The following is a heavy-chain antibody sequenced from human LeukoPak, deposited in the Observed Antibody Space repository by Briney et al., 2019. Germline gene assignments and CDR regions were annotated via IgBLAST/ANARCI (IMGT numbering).Heavy chain of an antibody. CDR1: GYTFTSYG. D-gene: IGHD5-12*01. CDR3: ARQVDIRMALPDY. V-gene: IGHV1-18*01. CDR2: INAYNRNT. Sequence: ASVKLSCKASGYTFTSYGMTWVRQAPGHGLEWMGWINAYNRNTNYAQKLQGRVTMITDTSTRTAYMELRSLRSDDTAVYYCARQVDIRMALPDYWGQGTLVTVSS. J-gene: IGHJ4*02.